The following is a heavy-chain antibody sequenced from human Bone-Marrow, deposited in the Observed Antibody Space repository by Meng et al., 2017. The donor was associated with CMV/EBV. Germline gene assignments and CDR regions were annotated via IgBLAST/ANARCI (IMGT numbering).Heavy chain of an antibody. CDR1: GDSISSSSYY. V-gene: IGHV4-39*07. D-gene: IGHD3-9*01. Sequence: SCTVSGDSISSSSYYWGWIRQAPGKGLEWSGSIFYSGTPYYSPSFKSRVTLPLESSKNQFSLKFSSVTAADTAVYYCAKGRNPLFQYDSAGYLDFWGRGRLVTVSS. CDR3: AKGRNPLFQYDSAGYLDF. CDR2: IFYSGTP. J-gene: IGHJ4*01.